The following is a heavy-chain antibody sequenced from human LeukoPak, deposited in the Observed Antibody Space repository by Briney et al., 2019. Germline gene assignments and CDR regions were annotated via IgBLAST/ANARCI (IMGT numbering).Heavy chain of an antibody. CDR2: ISAYNGNT. D-gene: IGHD4-11*01. CDR3: ARSSVYYSNWFDP. Sequence: ASVKVSCKASGYTFTSYGIRWVRQAPGQGLEWMGWISAYNGNTNYTQKLQGRVTMTTDTSTSTAYMELRSLRSDDTAVYYCARSSVYYSNWFDPWGQGTLVTVSS. CDR1: GYTFTSYG. V-gene: IGHV1-18*01. J-gene: IGHJ5*02.